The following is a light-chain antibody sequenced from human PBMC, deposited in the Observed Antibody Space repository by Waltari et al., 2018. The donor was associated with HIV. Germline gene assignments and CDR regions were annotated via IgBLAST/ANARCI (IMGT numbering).Light chain of an antibody. V-gene: IGKV3-20*01. Sequence: IVLTQSPGTLSFSPGERATLSCRASQSVSSSYLAWYQQKPGQAPRLLIYGASSRATGIPDRFSGSGSGTDFTLTISRLEPEDFAVYYCQQYGSSFTWTFGQGTKVEIK. CDR3: QQYGSSFTWT. CDR1: QSVSSSY. J-gene: IGKJ1*01. CDR2: GAS.